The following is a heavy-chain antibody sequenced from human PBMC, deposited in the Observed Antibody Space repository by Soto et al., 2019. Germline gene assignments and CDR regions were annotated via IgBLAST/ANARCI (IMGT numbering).Heavy chain of an antibody. Sequence: QVQLQESGPGLVKPSETLSLTCTVSGGSISTYYWSWIRQPPGKRLEWIGYVHYSGTTIYNPSLXSXVXXSLDTSKNQFALKLSSVTAADPAVYYCARDRWFDPWGQGTLVTVSS. V-gene: IGHV4-59*01. CDR1: GGSISTYY. CDR3: ARDRWFDP. CDR2: VHYSGTT. J-gene: IGHJ5*02.